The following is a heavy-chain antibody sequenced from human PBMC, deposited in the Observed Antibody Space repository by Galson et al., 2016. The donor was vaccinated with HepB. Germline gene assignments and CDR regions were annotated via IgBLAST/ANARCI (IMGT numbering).Heavy chain of an antibody. CDR3: SKDPFPGNGIYDDFDI. D-gene: IGHD1-1*01. J-gene: IGHJ3*02. CDR1: GFTFRIHA. V-gene: IGHV3-23*01. Sequence: SLRLSCAASGFTFRIHAMNWVRQAPGKGLEWVSTIDNVEQTFYADSVKGRLTISRDNSKNNMYLQMNSLRAEDTALYYCSKDPFPGNGIYDDFDIWGQGTMVTVSS. CDR2: IDNVEQT.